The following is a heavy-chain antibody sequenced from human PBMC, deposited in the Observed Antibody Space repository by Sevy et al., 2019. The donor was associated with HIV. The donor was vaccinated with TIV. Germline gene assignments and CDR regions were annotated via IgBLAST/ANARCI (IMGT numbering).Heavy chain of an antibody. CDR3: ARWRGSSGYHH. J-gene: IGHJ5*02. D-gene: IGHD3-22*01. V-gene: IGHV1-8*02. CDR2: MNPNSGQT. CDR1: EYTFASYD. Sequence: ASVKVSCKASEYTFASYDMGWVRQAAGQGLEWMGWMNPNSGQTAYAQKFQGRVIMTRNTSISTAYMELGSLTFEDTAVYFCARWRGSSGYHHWGQGTLVTVSS.